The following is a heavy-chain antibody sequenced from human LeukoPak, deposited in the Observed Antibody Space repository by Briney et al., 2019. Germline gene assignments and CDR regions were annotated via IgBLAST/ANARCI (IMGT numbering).Heavy chain of an antibody. V-gene: IGHV3-21*01. J-gene: IGHJ4*02. CDR1: GFTFSSYS. CDR3: ARGGPGRDWSLGEFDY. CDR2: ISSSSSYI. D-gene: IGHD3-9*01. Sequence: GGSLRLSCAASGFTFSSYSMNWVRQAPGKGLEWVSSISSSSSYIYYADSVKGRFTISRDNAKNSLYLQMNSLRAEDTAVYYCARGGPGRDWSLGEFDYWGQGTLVTVSS.